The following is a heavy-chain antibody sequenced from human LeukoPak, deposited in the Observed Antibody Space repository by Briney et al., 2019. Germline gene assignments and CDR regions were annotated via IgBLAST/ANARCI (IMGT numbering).Heavy chain of an antibody. Sequence: HGESLKISCKGSGYSFSTYWIGWVRQMPGKRLEWMGIIYPRDSDIRYSPSFQGQVTISADKSISTAYLQWSSLKASDTAIYYCARGSSAYWFDPWGQGTLVTVSS. CDR2: IYPRDSDI. CDR3: ARGSSAYWFDP. CDR1: GYSFSTYW. D-gene: IGHD6-13*01. J-gene: IGHJ5*02. V-gene: IGHV5-51*01.